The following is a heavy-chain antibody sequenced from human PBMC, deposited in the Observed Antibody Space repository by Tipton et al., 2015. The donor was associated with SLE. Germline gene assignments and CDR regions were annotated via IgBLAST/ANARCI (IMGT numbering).Heavy chain of an antibody. CDR1: GDSVSSDDYY. CDR3: ARHCQIYSFVY. J-gene: IGHJ4*02. D-gene: IGHD2-21*01. V-gene: IGHV4-39*07. CDR2: IYHSGTT. Sequence: TLSLTCTVSGDSVSSDDYYWGWIRQPPGKGLEWIGSIYHSGTTYYNPSLKTRVTISVDTSKNQFSLKMNSVTAADTAVYYCARHCQIYSFVYWGQGSLVTVSS.